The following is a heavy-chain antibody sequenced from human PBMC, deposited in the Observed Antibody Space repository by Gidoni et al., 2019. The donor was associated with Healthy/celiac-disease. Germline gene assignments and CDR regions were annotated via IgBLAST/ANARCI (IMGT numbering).Heavy chain of an antibody. V-gene: IGHV3-9*01. D-gene: IGHD3-22*01. CDR2: ISWNSGSI. Sequence: EVQLVESGGGLVQPGRSLRLSCAASGFTFVDYAMPWVRQAPGKGLGWVSGISWNSGSIGYADSVKGRFTISRDNAKNSLYLQMNSLRAEDTALYYCAKSFVYYDSSGSAAFDIWGQGTMVTVSS. CDR3: AKSFVYYDSSGSAAFDI. CDR1: GFTFVDYA. J-gene: IGHJ3*02.